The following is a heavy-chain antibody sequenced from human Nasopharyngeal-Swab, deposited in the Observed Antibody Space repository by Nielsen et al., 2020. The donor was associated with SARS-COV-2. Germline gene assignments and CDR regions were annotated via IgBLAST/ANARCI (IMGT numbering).Heavy chain of an antibody. V-gene: IGHV1-18*01. Sequence: ASVKVSCKASGYTFTSYAMNWVRQAPGQAPEWLGWINVTDANTNYALKLQDRVTMTTDTSTNTAYMELRNLRSDDTAIYFCARRLVGYTYGYLDYWGQGTLVTVSS. CDR3: ARRLVGYTYGYLDY. J-gene: IGHJ4*02. CDR1: GYTFTSYA. CDR2: INVTDANT. D-gene: IGHD5-18*01.